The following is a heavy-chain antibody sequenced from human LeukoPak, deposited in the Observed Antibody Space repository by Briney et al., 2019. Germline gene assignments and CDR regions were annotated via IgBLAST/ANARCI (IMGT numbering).Heavy chain of an antibody. CDR1: GYTFTGYY. J-gene: IGHJ3*02. D-gene: IGHD1-26*01. Sequence: GASVKVSCKASGYTFTGYYMHWVRQAPGQGLEWMGWINPNSGGTNYAQKFQGRVTMTRDTSISTAYRELSRLRSDDTAVYYCASGRGYGELLDAFDIWGQGTMVTVSS. CDR3: ASGRGYGELLDAFDI. CDR2: INPNSGGT. V-gene: IGHV1-2*02.